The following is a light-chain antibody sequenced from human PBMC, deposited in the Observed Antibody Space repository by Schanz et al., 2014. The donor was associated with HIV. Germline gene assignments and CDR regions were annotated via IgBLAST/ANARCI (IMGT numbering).Light chain of an antibody. CDR1: SSNIATNA. V-gene: IGLV1-44*01. CDR3: AAWDDSLNGWV. Sequence: QSVLTQPPSASGTPGQRVTLSCSSSSSNIATNAVNWYQQFPGTAPKLLIYATYNRPSGVPDRFSGSESGTSASLAISGLQSEDEADYYCAAWDDSLNGWVFGGGTKVTVL. CDR2: ATY. J-gene: IGLJ3*02.